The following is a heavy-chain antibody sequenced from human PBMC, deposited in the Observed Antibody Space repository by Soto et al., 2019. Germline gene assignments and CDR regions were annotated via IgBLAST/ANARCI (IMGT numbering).Heavy chain of an antibody. V-gene: IGHV3-7*04. D-gene: IGHD5-18*01. CDR1: GYTFSSYW. CDR3: ARPDTAMVTWRHCAFDI. Sequence: GGSLRLSCAASGYTFSSYWMSWVRQAPGKGLEWVGNIKQDGSETYYVDSVTGRVTISRDTAKNSLYLQMNSLRAEDTAVYYCARPDTAMVTWRHCAFDIWGQGTMVTVSS. J-gene: IGHJ3*02. CDR2: IKQDGSET.